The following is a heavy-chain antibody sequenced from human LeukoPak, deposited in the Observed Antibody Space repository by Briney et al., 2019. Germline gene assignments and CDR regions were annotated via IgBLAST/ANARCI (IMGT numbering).Heavy chain of an antibody. CDR2: IRYDGSNK. CDR3: ARGQRSGYDDLDY. J-gene: IGHJ4*02. V-gene: IGHV3-30*02. D-gene: IGHD5-12*01. Sequence: GGSLRLSCAASGFTFSSYGMHWVRQAPGKGLEWVAFIRYDGSNKYYADSVKGRFTISRDNSKNTLYLQMNSLRSEDTAVYYCARGQRSGYDDLDYWGQGTLVTVSS. CDR1: GFTFSSYG.